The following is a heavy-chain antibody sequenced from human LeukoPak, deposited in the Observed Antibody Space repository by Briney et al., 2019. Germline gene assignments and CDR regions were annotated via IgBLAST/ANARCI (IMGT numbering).Heavy chain of an antibody. Sequence: TTGGSLRLSCAASGFTFSSYSMNWVRQAPGKGLEWVSSISSSSSYIYYADSVKGRFTISRDNAKNSLYLQMNSLRAEDTAVYYCEREQRGFWSGYYPYYYYYMDVWGKGTTVTVSS. V-gene: IGHV3-21*01. CDR2: ISSSSSYI. J-gene: IGHJ6*03. D-gene: IGHD3-3*01. CDR1: GFTFSSYS. CDR3: EREQRGFWSGYYPYYYYYMDV.